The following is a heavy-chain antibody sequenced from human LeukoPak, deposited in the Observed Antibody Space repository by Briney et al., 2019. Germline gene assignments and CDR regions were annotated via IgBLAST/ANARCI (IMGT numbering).Heavy chain of an antibody. Sequence: SVKVSCKASGFTFTSSAVQWVRQARGQRLEWIGWIVVGSGNTNYAQKFQERVTITRDMSTSTAYMKLSSLRSEDTAAYYCAADGGYYDSSGVNDAFDIWGQGTMVTVSS. CDR2: IVVGSGNT. D-gene: IGHD3-22*01. V-gene: IGHV1-58*01. CDR1: GFTFTSSA. J-gene: IGHJ3*02. CDR3: AADGGYYDSSGVNDAFDI.